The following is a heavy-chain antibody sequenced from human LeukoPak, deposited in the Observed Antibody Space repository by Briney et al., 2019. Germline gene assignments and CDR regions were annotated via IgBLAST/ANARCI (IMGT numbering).Heavy chain of an antibody. D-gene: IGHD5-24*01. V-gene: IGHV4-59*08. Sequence: SETLSLTCTVSGGSISTSYWTSIRHPPGEGLEWIGYHYDSGSTNYNPSLKSRVTISVDMSKNQFSLKLSSVTAADTAVYYCARRMATYPKYYFDDWGQGTLVTVSS. CDR1: GGSISTSY. J-gene: IGHJ4*02. CDR2: HYDSGST. CDR3: ARRMATYPKYYFDD.